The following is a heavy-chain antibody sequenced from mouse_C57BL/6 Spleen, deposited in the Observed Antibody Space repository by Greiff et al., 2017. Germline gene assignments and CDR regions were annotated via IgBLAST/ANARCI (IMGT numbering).Heavy chain of an antibody. CDR3: ARDSTTVVATPVAY. Sequence: VQLLQSGAELARPGASVKLFCKASGYTFTRYGISWVKQRTGQGLEWIGESYPRSGNTYYNEKVKGKATLTADKYSSTAYMELRRLSSEDSAFYCCARDSTTVVATPVAYWGRGTLVTVSA. J-gene: IGHJ3*01. D-gene: IGHD1-1*01. CDR2: SYPRSGNT. CDR1: GYTFTRYG. V-gene: IGHV1-81*01.